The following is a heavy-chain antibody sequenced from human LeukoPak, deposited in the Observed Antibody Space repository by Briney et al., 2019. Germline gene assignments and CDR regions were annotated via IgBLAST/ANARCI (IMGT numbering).Heavy chain of an antibody. Sequence: GGSLRLSCAASGFTFTSYWIHWVRQAPGKGLVWVSRIKSDGTSINYADSVKGRFTISRDNTKNTVYLQMNSLRAEDTAVYYCAKVWKGNYYDYWGQGTLVTVSS. D-gene: IGHD1-1*01. CDR1: GFTFTSYW. CDR3: AKVWKGNYYDY. J-gene: IGHJ4*02. V-gene: IGHV3-74*01. CDR2: IKSDGTSI.